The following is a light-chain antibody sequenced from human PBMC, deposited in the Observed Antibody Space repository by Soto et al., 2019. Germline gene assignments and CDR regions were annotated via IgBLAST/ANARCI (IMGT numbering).Light chain of an antibody. CDR1: QSLLHSNGYNY. V-gene: IGKV2-28*01. CDR3: MQALQTHMYN. J-gene: IGKJ2*01. CDR2: LGS. Sequence: DMVMTQSPLSLPVTPGEPASISCRSSQSLLHSNGYNYLDWYLQKPGQSPQLLIYLGSNRASGVPDRFSGSGQGTDFTLQIRRVQDQDCGLYYRMQALQTHMYNFCQGPKV.